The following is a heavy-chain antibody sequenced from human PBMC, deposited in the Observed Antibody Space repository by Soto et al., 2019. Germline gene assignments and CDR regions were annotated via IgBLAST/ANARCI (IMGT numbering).Heavy chain of an antibody. D-gene: IGHD3-10*01. CDR2: INPNSGGT. J-gene: IGHJ6*02. Sequence: ASVKVSCKASGYTFTGAYIHWVRQAPGQGLEWMGCINPNSGGTEFAQKFQGRVTVTRDTSITTVYMEMNRLRSDDTGVYYCARDFTPRSYGVDVWGHGSAVTV. CDR3: ARDFTPRSYGVDV. CDR1: GYTFTGAY. V-gene: IGHV1-2*02.